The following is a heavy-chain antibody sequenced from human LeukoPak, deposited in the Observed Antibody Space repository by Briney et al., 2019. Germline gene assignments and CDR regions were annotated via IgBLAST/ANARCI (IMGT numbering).Heavy chain of an antibody. CDR2: IDPNSGGT. J-gene: IGHJ4*02. D-gene: IGHD5-12*01. CDR1: GYTFTGYY. V-gene: IGHV1-2*04. Sequence: GASVKVSCKASGYTFTGYYIHWVRQAPGQGLEWMGWIDPNSGGTNYAQKFQGWVTMTRDTSISTAYMELSRLKSDDTAVYYCAVISGYDSGFDSWGQGTLVTVSS. CDR3: AVISGYDSGFDS.